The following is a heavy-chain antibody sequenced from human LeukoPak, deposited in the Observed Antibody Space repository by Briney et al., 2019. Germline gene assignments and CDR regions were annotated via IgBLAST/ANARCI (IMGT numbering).Heavy chain of an antibody. V-gene: IGHV5-51*01. J-gene: IGHJ4*02. CDR2: IYPGDSDT. CDR1: GYSFTSYW. Sequence: GESLKISCKGSGYSFTSYWIGWVRQMPGKRLEWMGIIYPGDSDTRYSPSFQGQVTISADKSISTAYLQWSSLKASDTAMYYCARGLAGGSGSYYKGYFDYWGQGTLVTVSS. CDR3: ARGLAGGSGSYYKGYFDY. D-gene: IGHD3-10*01.